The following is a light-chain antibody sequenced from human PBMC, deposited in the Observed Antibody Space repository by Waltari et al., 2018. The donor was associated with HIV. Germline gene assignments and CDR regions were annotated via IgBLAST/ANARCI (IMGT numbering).Light chain of an antibody. V-gene: IGLV1-44*01. Sequence: QSVLTQPPSASGTPGQRVPISCSGSSSHIGSNTANWYQQLPGTAPKLLIYTNNQRPSGVPDRFSGSKSGTSASLAISGLQSEDEADYYCAAWDDSLNGWVFGGGTKLTVL. CDR3: AAWDDSLNGWV. CDR1: SSHIGSNT. J-gene: IGLJ3*02. CDR2: TNN.